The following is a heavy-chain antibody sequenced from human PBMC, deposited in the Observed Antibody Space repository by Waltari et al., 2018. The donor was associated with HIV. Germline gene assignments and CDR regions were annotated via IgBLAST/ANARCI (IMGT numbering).Heavy chain of an antibody. V-gene: IGHV3-74*01. D-gene: IGHD1-26*01. CDR3: ARAGRDGKLPPDY. CDR2: INSDGSST. CDR1: GFTFSSYW. Sequence: EVPLVESGGGSVQPGGSLRLSCAASGFTFSSYWMHWVRQAPGKGLVWVSRINSDGSSTSYADSVKGRFTISRDNAKNTVYLQMSSLRAEDTAVYYCARAGRDGKLPPDYWGQGTLVTVSS. J-gene: IGHJ4*02.